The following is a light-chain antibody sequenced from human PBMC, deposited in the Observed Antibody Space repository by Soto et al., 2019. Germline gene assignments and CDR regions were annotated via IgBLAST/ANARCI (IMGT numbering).Light chain of an antibody. CDR1: QSISGW. Sequence: DIKVTQSPSTLSAFVGDRVTITCRASQSISGWLAWYQQKPGKAPKLLIYKASTLESGVPSRFSGSGSGTEFTLTISSLQPDDFATYYCQQYDSYSWTFGQGTKVDIK. CDR3: QQYDSYSWT. J-gene: IGKJ1*01. CDR2: KAS. V-gene: IGKV1-5*03.